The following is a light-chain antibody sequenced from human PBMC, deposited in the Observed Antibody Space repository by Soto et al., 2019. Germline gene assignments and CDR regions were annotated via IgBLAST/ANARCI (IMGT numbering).Light chain of an antibody. CDR1: TSVRKF. V-gene: IGKV3-11*01. J-gene: IGKJ5*01. CDR3: QQRSNWPTRT. CDR2: AQX. Sequence: IVLTKSPATLSLSRGERATLCXRASTSVRKFLVWYQQIAGKXTSILXXAQXHRAAGIPARFIGSGFGKDFTLTISSLDPAYASVSYCQQRSNWPTRTFGQGTRLDIK.